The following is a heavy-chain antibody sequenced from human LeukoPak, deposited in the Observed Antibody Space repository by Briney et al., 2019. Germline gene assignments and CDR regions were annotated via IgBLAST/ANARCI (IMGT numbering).Heavy chain of an antibody. V-gene: IGHV3-23*01. J-gene: IGHJ4*02. D-gene: IGHD3-16*02. Sequence: GGSLRLSCAVSGFTFRSYDMSWVRQAPGKGLEWVSGISGSGESTYYANSVKGRFTISRDNSKNTLYLQMNSLRAEDTAVYYCANVMITFGGVIVNDYWGQGTLVTVSS. CDR3: ANVMITFGGVIVNDY. CDR2: ISGSGEST. CDR1: GFTFRSYD.